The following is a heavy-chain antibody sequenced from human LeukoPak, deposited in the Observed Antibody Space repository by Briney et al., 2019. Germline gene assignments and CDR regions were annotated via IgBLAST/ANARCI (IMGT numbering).Heavy chain of an antibody. V-gene: IGHV4-30-4*01. D-gene: IGHD6-6*01. CDR2: IFYLGNT. Sequence: SQTLSLTCTVSGGSISSGNYYWSWIRQPPGKGLEWIGYIFYLGNTYYTPSLKSRVTISVDTSKNQFSLKLSSVTAADTAVYYCARKYPDHWFDPWGQGTLVTVSS. CDR3: ARKYPDHWFDP. J-gene: IGHJ5*02. CDR1: GGSISSGNYY.